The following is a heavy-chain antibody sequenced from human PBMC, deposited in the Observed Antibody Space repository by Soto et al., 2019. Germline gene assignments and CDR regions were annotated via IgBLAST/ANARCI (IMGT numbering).Heavy chain of an antibody. D-gene: IGHD3-10*01. CDR2: IYYSGST. V-gene: IGHV4-59*08. J-gene: IGHJ4*02. CDR1: GGSISRYY. CDR3: ARVELLWFGELFRYLLDY. Sequence: ETLSLTCTVSGGSISRYYWSWIRQPPGKGLEWIGYIYYSGSTNYNPSLKSRVTISVDTSKNQFSLKLSSVTAADTAVYYCARVELLWFGELFRYLLDYWSQGTLVTVSA.